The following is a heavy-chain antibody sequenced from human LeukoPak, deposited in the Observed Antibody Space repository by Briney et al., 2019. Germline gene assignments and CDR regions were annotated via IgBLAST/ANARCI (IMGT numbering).Heavy chain of an antibody. D-gene: IGHD3-16*01. CDR2: VYYSGST. CDR1: GGSISSYF. V-gene: IGHV4-59*01. Sequence: PSETLSLTCTVSGGSISSYFWSWIRQPPGKGLEWIGYVYYSGSTNYNPSPKSRVTISVDTSKKQFSLKLSSATAADTAVYYCARVLDLSKRGLDAFDIWGQGTMVTVSS. J-gene: IGHJ3*02. CDR3: ARVLDLSKRGLDAFDI.